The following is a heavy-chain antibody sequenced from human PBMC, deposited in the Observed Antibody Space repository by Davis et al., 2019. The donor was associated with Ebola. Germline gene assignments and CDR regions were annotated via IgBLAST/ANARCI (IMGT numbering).Heavy chain of an antibody. J-gene: IGHJ5*02. CDR3: GREGVGPPGWFDP. Sequence: GESLKISCAASGFTFSSYEMNWVRQAPGKGLEWVSYISSSGSTIYYADSVKGRFTISRDNARDSAYLQMNNLRPEDTAVYYCGREGVGPPGWFDPWGQGTLVTVSS. CDR2: ISSSGSTI. V-gene: IGHV3-48*03. D-gene: IGHD1-26*01. CDR1: GFTFSSYE.